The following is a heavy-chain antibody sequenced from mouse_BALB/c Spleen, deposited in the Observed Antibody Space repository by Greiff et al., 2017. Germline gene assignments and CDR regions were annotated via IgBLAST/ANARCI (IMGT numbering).Heavy chain of an antibody. CDR3: ACGDAMAY. V-gene: IGHV1S34*01. CDR2: LSCYNGAT. J-gene: IGHJ4*01. Sequence: LVKPGASVTISCKVSGYSFTGYYMHWVKQSHGKSLVWFGFLSCYNGATSYNQKFKGMATFTVDTSSSTAYMQFNSVTSEDSAVYYCACGDAMAYWGQGTSVTVSS. CDR1: GYSFTGYY.